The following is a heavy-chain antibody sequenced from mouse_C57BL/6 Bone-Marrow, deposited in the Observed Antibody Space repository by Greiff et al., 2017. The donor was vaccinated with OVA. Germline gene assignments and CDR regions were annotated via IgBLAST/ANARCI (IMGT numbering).Heavy chain of an antibody. V-gene: IGHV1-15*01. CDR1: GYTFTDYE. CDR2: IDPETGGT. Sequence: QVQLQQSGAELVRPGASVTLSCKASGYTFTDYEMHWVKQTPVHGLEWIGAIDPETGGTAYNQKFKGKAILTADKSSSTAYMELRSLTSEYSAVYYCTRAGFTTPFDYWGQGTTLTVSS. J-gene: IGHJ2*01. D-gene: IGHD1-1*01. CDR3: TRAGFTTPFDY.